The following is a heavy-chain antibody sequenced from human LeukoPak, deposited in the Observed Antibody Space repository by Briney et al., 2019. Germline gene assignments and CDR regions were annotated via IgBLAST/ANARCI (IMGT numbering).Heavy chain of an antibody. Sequence: SETLSLTCAVYGGSFSGYYWSWIRQPPGKGLEWIGEINHSGSTNYNPSLKSRVTISVDTSKNQFSLKLSSVTAADTAVYYCARGGLGGLGRFIAAAKGSHGMDVWGQGTTVTVSS. D-gene: IGHD6-13*01. CDR3: ARGGLGGLGRFIAAAKGSHGMDV. CDR1: GGSFSGYY. CDR2: INHSGST. V-gene: IGHV4-34*01. J-gene: IGHJ6*02.